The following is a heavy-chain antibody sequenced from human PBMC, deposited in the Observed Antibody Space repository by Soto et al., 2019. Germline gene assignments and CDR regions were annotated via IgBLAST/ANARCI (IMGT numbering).Heavy chain of an antibody. D-gene: IGHD2-15*01. CDR2: ISGSGDTT. Sequence: PGGSLRLSCVASGFTFSIYAMSWVRQAPGKGLEWVSSISGSGDTTNYADSVKGRFTISRDNSKNTLYLQMNSLRAEDTAVYSCANVVFQSSQTQVFWGPGALLAVSS. CDR3: ANVVFQSSQTQVF. CDR1: GFTFSIYA. V-gene: IGHV3-23*01. J-gene: IGHJ4*02.